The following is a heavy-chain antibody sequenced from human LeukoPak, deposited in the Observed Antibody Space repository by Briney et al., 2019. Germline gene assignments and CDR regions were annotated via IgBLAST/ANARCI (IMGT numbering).Heavy chain of an antibody. J-gene: IGHJ4*02. V-gene: IGHV1-69*05. D-gene: IGHD2-2*01. CDR1: GGSFSSYA. CDR2: LIPIFGTA. CDR3: GRGWSSTACYGLADY. Sequence: SVKVSCKASGGSFSSYAISWVRQAPGQGLEWMGGLIPIFGTANYAQKFQGRVTMTTDTSTSTAYMELRSLRSDDTAVYYCGRGWSSTACYGLADYWGQGTLVTVSS.